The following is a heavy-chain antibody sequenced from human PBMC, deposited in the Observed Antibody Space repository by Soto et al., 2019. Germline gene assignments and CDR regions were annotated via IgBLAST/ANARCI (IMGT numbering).Heavy chain of an antibody. D-gene: IGHD3-3*01. CDR1: GYTFTSYG. Sequence: ASVKVSCKASGYTFTSYGISWVRQAPGQGLEWTGWISAYNGNTNYAQKLQGRVTMTTDTSTSTAYMELRSLRSDDTAVYYCARDKSYDFWSGYLNEPFSYWGQGTLVTVSS. CDR2: ISAYNGNT. J-gene: IGHJ4*02. V-gene: IGHV1-18*01. CDR3: ARDKSYDFWSGYLNEPFSY.